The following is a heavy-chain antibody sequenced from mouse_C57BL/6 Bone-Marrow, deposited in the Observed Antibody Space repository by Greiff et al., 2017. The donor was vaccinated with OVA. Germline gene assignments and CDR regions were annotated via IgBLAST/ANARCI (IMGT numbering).Heavy chain of an antibody. J-gene: IGHJ3*01. V-gene: IGHV1-55*01. CDR3: ARSGYYGSRTWFAY. CDR2: IYPGSGST. Sequence: QVHVKQPGAELVKPGASVKMSCKASGYTFTSYWITWVKQRPGQGLEWIGDIYPGSGSTNYNEKFKSKATLTVDTSSSTAYMQLSSLTSEDSAVYYCARSGYYGSRTWFAYWGQGTLVTVSA. D-gene: IGHD1-1*01. CDR1: GYTFTSYW.